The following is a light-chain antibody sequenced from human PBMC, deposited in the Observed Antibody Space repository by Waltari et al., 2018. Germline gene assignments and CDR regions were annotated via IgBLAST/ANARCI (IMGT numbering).Light chain of an antibody. V-gene: IGLV3-25*03. CDR2: KDS. Sequence: SYELTQPPSVSVSPGQTARITCSGDALPKQYAYWYQQKPGQAPVLLIYKDSQRPSGIPERFSASSSATTVTLTISGGQAEDEADYYCQSADSSSMYWVFGGGTKLTVL. CDR1: ALPKQY. CDR3: QSADSSSMYWV. J-gene: IGLJ3*02.